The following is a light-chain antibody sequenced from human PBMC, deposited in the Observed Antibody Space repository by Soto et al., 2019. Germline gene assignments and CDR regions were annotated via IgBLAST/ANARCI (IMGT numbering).Light chain of an antibody. CDR1: QSVSSTY. V-gene: IGKV3-20*01. CDR2: GAS. Sequence: EIVLTPSPGTLSLSAGQRATLSCRASQSVSSTYLAWYQQKPGQAPRLLIYGASSRATGIPDRFSGSGSGTDFTLTISRLEPEDFAVYYCQQHGSSPITFGQGTRLEI. CDR3: QQHGSSPIT. J-gene: IGKJ5*01.